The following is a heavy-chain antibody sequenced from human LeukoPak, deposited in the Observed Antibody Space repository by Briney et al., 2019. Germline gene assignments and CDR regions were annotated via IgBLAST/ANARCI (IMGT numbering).Heavy chain of an antibody. CDR1: GGTFSSYA. V-gene: IGHV1-69*13. CDR2: IIPIFGTA. J-gene: IGHJ4*02. CDR3: ASHYYDSSGYYYGFDY. Sequence: SVKVSCKASGGTFSSYAISWVRQAPGQGLEWVGGIIPIFGTANYAQKFQGRVTITADESTSTAYMELSSLRSEDTAVYYCASHYYDSSGYYYGFDYWGQGTLVTVSS. D-gene: IGHD3-22*01.